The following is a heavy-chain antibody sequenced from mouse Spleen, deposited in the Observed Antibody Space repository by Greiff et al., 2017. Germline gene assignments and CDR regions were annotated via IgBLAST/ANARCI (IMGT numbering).Heavy chain of an antibody. D-gene: IGHD1-2*01. Sequence: VQLQQPGAELVRPGSSVKLSCKASGYTFTSYWMHWVKQRPIQGLEWIGNIDPSDSETHYNQKFKDKATLTVDKSSSTAYMQLSSLTSEDSAVYYCARGRFITTAPYYAMDYWGQGTSVTVSS. V-gene: IGHV1-52*01. J-gene: IGHJ4*01. CDR3: ARGRFITTAPYYAMDY. CDR1: GYTFTSYW. CDR2: IDPSDSET.